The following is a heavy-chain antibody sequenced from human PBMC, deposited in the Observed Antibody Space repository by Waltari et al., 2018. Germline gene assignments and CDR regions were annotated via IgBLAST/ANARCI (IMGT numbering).Heavy chain of an antibody. Sequence: QLQLQESGPGLVKPSETLSLTCTVSGGSISSSSYYWGWIRQPPGKGLEWIGSIYYSGSTYYNPSLKSRVTISVDTSKNQFSLKLSSVTAADTAVYYCARALAVAGTHLHFDYWGQGTLVTVSS. CDR3: ARALAVAGTHLHFDY. D-gene: IGHD6-19*01. V-gene: IGHV4-39*07. J-gene: IGHJ4*02. CDR2: IYYSGST. CDR1: GGSISSSSYY.